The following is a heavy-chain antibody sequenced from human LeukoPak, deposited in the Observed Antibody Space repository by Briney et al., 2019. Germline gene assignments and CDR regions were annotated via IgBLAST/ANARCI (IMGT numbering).Heavy chain of an antibody. D-gene: IGHD2-21*02. Sequence: ASVKVSCKASGYTFTSYGISWVRQAPGQGLEWMGRISAYNGNTNYAQKLQGRVTMTTDTSTSTAYMELRSLRSDDTAVYYCARDFHESREAGYCGGDCYSGSGYWGQGTLVTVSS. J-gene: IGHJ4*02. CDR2: ISAYNGNT. V-gene: IGHV1-18*01. CDR3: ARDFHESREAGYCGGDCYSGSGY. CDR1: GYTFTSYG.